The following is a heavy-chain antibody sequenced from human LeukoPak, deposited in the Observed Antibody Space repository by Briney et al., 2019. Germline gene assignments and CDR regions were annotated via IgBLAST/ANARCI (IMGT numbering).Heavy chain of an antibody. Sequence: GGSLRLSCAASGFTVSSNYMSWVRQAPGKGLEWVSVIYSGGSTYYADSVKGRFTISRDNSENTLYLQMNSLRAEDTAVYYCARQKSSGWYGLNWFDPWGQGTLVTVSS. J-gene: IGHJ5*02. CDR2: IYSGGST. D-gene: IGHD6-19*01. V-gene: IGHV3-53*01. CDR3: ARQKSSGWYGLNWFDP. CDR1: GFTVSSNY.